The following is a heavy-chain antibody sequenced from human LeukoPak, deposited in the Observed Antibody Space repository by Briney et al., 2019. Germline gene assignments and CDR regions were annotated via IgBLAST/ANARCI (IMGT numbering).Heavy chain of an antibody. D-gene: IGHD3-22*01. CDR2: IYYSGST. J-gene: IGHJ4*02. CDR1: GGSISSGGYY. Sequence: SETLSLTCTVSGGSISSGGYYWSWIRQHPGKGLEWIGYIYYSGSTYYNPSLKSRVTISVDTPKNQFSLKLSSVTAADTAVYYCARGAFFNPVVVVNPYYFDYWGQGTLVTVSS. V-gene: IGHV4-31*03. CDR3: ARGAFFNPVVVVNPYYFDY.